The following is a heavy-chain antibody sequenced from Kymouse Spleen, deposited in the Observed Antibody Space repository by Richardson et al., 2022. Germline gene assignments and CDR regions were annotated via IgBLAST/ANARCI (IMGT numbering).Heavy chain of an antibody. CDR3: AREMGAYCGGDCYSTYYYYYGMDV. CDR1: GFTFSSYG. V-gene: IGHV3-33*01. Sequence: QVQLVESGGGVVQPGRSLRLSCAASGFTFSSYGMHWVRQAPGKGLEWVAVIWYDGSNKYYADSVKGRFTISRDNSKNTLYLQMNSLRAEDTAVYYCAREMGAYCGGDCYSTYYYYYGMDVWGQGTTVTVSS. D-gene: IGHD2-21*02. J-gene: IGHJ6*02. CDR2: IWYDGSNK.